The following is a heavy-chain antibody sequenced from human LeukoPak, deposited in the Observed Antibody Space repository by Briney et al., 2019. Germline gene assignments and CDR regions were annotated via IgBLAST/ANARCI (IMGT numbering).Heavy chain of an antibody. CDR1: GGSIIGYY. D-gene: IGHD3-10*01. J-gene: IGHJ6*03. V-gene: IGHV4-59*01. CDR3: ARNYGSGSYYSYYYMDV. Sequence: SETLSLTCTVSGGSIIGYYWSWIRQPPGKGLEWIGYIYYSGTTNYNPSLKSRVTISVDTSKKQISLKLSSVTAADTAVYYCARNYGSGSYYSYYYMDVWGKGTTVTVSS. CDR2: IYYSGTT.